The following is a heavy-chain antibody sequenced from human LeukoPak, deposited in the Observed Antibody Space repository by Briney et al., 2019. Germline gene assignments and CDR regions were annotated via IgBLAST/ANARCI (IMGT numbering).Heavy chain of an antibody. V-gene: IGHV3-66*01. D-gene: IGHD3-22*01. Sequence: GGSLSLSCAASGLTASRNSMGWVRQAPGKGLEWVSVIYSGGRTYYADSVKGRFTISRDNSKNTLYLQMNSLRAEDTAVYYCARVLDGRSYYYDSSGYYDYLDYWGQGTLVTVSS. CDR2: IYSGGRT. J-gene: IGHJ4*02. CDR1: GLTASRNS. CDR3: ARVLDGRSYYYDSSGYYDYLDY.